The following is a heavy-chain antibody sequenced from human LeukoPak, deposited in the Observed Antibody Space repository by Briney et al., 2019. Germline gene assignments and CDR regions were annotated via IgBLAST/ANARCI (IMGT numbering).Heavy chain of an antibody. Sequence: SETLSLTCTVSGDSISSYYWNWIRQPPGKGLEWIGYIYYSGSTNYNPSLKSRVTISVDTSKNQFSLKLSSATAADTAVYYCARYRSSLAAFDYWGQGTLVTVTS. CDR2: IYYSGST. D-gene: IGHD6-6*01. CDR3: ARYRSSLAAFDY. V-gene: IGHV4-59*01. CDR1: GDSISSYY. J-gene: IGHJ4*02.